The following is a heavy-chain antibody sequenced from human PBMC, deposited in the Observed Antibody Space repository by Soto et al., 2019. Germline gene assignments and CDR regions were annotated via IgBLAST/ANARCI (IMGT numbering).Heavy chain of an antibody. V-gene: IGHV3-74*01. J-gene: IGHJ4*02. CDR1: GFTFRSYW. Sequence: EVQLVETGGDLVQPGGSLRLSCAASGFTFRSYWIHWVRQVPGKGLLWVSRINPDGTSTNYADSVKGRFTISRDSAKNTVYLQMDSLRVDDTSIYYCLRAPIDLWFCFDFWGQGTLVTVSS. CDR2: INPDGTST. CDR3: LRAPIDLWFCFDF. D-gene: IGHD3-10*01.